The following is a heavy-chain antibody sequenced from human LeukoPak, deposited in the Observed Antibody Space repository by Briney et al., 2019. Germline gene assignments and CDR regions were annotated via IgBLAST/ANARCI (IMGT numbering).Heavy chain of an antibody. V-gene: IGHV3-23*01. CDR3: AKAGIGVVGYFDY. D-gene: IGHD6-19*01. Sequence: PGGSLRLSCAASGFTFNSYAMSWVRQAPGKWLEWVSAIRGSGGGTYYADSVKGRFTISRDNSKNTLYLQMNSLRDEDTALYYCAKAGIGVVGYFDYWGQGTLVTVSS. CDR2: IRGSGGGT. CDR1: GFTFNSYA. J-gene: IGHJ4*02.